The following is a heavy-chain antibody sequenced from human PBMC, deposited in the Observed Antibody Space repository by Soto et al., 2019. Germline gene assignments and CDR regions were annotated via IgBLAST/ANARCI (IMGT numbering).Heavy chain of an antibody. J-gene: IGHJ6*02. CDR1: GFIFSTYG. V-gene: IGHV3-30*18. CDR2: ISYDGSNK. Sequence: GGSLRLSCAASGFIFSTYGMHWVRQAPGKGLEWVAVISYDGSNKYYGDSVKGRFTISRDNSENTLSLQMSSLRVEDTAVYYCTKDRGVRASDYGMDVWGQGTTVTVSS. CDR3: TKDRGVRASDYGMDV. D-gene: IGHD1-1*01.